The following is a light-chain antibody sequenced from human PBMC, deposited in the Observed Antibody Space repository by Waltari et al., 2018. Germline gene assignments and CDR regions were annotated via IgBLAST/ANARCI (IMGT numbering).Light chain of an antibody. CDR2: DVT. Sequence: QSALTQPASVSGSPGQSITISCTGTTSDIGGYNYVLWYQQHPGRAPKLMIYDVTDRPSGISIRFSGSKSGNTASLTISGLRAEDEAYYYCTSYTTTSTLVLFGGGTKLTVL. J-gene: IGLJ2*01. CDR3: TSYTTTSTLVL. V-gene: IGLV2-14*03. CDR1: TSDIGGYNY.